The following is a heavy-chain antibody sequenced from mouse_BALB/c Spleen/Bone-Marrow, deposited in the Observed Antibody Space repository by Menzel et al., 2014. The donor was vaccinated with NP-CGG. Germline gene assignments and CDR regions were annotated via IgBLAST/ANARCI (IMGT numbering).Heavy chain of an antibody. D-gene: IGHD2-14*01. Sequence: EVQLVESGGVLVQPGGSLKLSCAASGFTFSSYDMSWVRQIPDKRLELVATINTNGGTTYYPDSVKGRFTISRDNAKSTLYLQMSSLKSADTAIYYCARNRYDWFAYWGQGTLVTVSA. V-gene: IGHV5-6-3*01. CDR3: ARNRYDWFAY. J-gene: IGHJ3*01. CDR2: INTNGGTT. CDR1: GFTFSSYD.